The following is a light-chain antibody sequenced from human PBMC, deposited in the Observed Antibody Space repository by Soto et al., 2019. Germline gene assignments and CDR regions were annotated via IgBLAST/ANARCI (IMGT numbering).Light chain of an antibody. CDR1: QSVFYSSNNKNY. V-gene: IGKV4-1*01. Sequence: VMTQSPDSLAVSLGERATINCKSSQSVFYSSNNKNYLAWYQQKPGQPPKALIYWASTRESGVPDRFSGSGSGTDFTLTISSLQAEDVAVYYCQQYYTTPWTFGQGTKVDIK. CDR2: WAS. CDR3: QQYYTTPWT. J-gene: IGKJ1*01.